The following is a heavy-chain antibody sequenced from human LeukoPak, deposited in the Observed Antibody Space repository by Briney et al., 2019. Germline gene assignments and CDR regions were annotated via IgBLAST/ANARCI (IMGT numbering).Heavy chain of an antibody. J-gene: IGHJ6*03. Sequence: ASVKVSCKASGYTFTSYYMHWVRQAPGQGLEWMGMINPSGGSTSYAQKFQGRVTMTRDMSTSTVYMELSSLRSEDTAVYYCARGEAGTTVTTPIFYYYYMDVWGKGTTVTVSS. V-gene: IGHV1-46*01. CDR3: ARGEAGTTVTTPIFYYYYMDV. CDR1: GYTFTSYY. D-gene: IGHD4-17*01. CDR2: INPSGGST.